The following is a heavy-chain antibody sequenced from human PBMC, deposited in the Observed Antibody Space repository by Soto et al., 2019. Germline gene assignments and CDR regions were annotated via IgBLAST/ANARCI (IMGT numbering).Heavy chain of an antibody. D-gene: IGHD5-18*01. CDR1: GASISNYH. J-gene: IGHJ4*02. CDR3: ALGGYNYGRPFDF. V-gene: IGHV4-59*01. CDR2: VYHRGTT. Sequence: LSLSCSVSGASISNYHYSWIRQSPGKGLEWIGYVYHRGTTYYTPSLKSRVNMSLDTSTNEFYLNLKSVTAADTAVYYCALGGYNYGRPFDFWGQGTLVTVSS.